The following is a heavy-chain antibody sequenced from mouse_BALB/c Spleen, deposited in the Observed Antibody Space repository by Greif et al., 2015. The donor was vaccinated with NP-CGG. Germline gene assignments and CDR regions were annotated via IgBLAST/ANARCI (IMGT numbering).Heavy chain of an antibody. Sequence: EVKLMESGGGLVQPGGSLKLSCAASGFTFRSYGMSWVRQTPDKRLELVATINSNGGSTYYPDSVKGRFTISRDNAKNTLYLQMSSLKSEDTAMYYCAIPFYDYDGAWFAYWGQGTLVTVSA. CDR1: GFTFRSYG. CDR3: AIPFYDYDGAWFAY. D-gene: IGHD2-4*01. J-gene: IGHJ3*01. V-gene: IGHV5-6-3*01. CDR2: INSNGGST.